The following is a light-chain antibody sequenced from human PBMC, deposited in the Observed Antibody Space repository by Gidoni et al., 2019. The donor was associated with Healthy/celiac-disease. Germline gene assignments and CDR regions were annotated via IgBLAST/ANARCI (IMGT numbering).Light chain of an antibody. CDR1: QSISSW. J-gene: IGKJ1*01. CDR3: HQYNSYSWT. Sequence: SVGDRVTITCRASQSISSWLAWYQQKPGTAPKLLIYKASSLESGVPSRFSGSGSGTEFTLTISILQPDDFATYYCHQYNSYSWTFGQGTKVEIK. CDR2: KAS. V-gene: IGKV1-5*03.